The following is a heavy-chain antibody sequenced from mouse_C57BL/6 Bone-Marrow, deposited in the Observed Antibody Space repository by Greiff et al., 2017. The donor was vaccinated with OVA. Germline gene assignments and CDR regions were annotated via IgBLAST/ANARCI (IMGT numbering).Heavy chain of an antibody. D-gene: IGHD2-5*01. CDR3: ARWVVTTRWYVDV. V-gene: IGHV1-69*01. J-gene: IGHJ1*03. CDR2: IDPSDSYT. Sequence: QVQLQQPGAELVMPGASVKLSCKASGYTFTSYWMHWVQQRPGQGLEWIGEIDPSDSYTNYNQKFKGKSTLPVDKSSSTAYMQLSRLTSEDTAVYDCARWVVTTRWYVDVWGTGTTVTVSA. CDR1: GYTFTSYW.